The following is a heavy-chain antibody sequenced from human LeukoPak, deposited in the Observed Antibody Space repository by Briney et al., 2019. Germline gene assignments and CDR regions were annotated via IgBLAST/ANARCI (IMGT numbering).Heavy chain of an antibody. CDR2: INDGDGNT. V-gene: IGHV1-3*01. CDR1: GYTFTSYA. J-gene: IGHJ6*03. Sequence: ASVKVSCKASGYTFTSYAVHWVRRAPGQSLEWMGYINDGDGNTKYSQKFQGRVTMTRNTSISTAYMELSSLRSEDTAVYYCYSSGGYYMDVWGKGTTVTISS. D-gene: IGHD6-19*01. CDR3: YSSGGYYMDV.